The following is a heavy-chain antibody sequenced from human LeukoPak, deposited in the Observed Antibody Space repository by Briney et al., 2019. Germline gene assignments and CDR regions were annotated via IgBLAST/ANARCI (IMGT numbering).Heavy chain of an antibody. D-gene: IGHD6-13*01. CDR3: ARPSFTRSYSSSWYSVGLYY. CDR1: GGSFSGYY. Sequence: SETLSLTCAVYGGSFSGYYWSWIRQPPGKGLEWIGEINHSGSTNYNPSLKSRVTISVDTSKNQFSLKLSSVTAADTAVYYCARPSFTRSYSSSWYSVGLYYWGQGTLVTVSS. V-gene: IGHV4-34*01. CDR2: INHSGST. J-gene: IGHJ4*02.